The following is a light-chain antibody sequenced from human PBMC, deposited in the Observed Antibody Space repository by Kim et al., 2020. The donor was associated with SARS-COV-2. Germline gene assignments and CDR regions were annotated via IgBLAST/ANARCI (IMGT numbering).Light chain of an antibody. CDR2: AAS. V-gene: IGKV3-20*01. J-gene: IGKJ5*01. CDR3: QHYDASLIT. CDR1: QSVTSSD. Sequence: ELVLTQSPDTLSLSPGERATLSCRASQSVTSSDLAWYEQKPGQPPRLLIYAASTRATGIPDRFSGSGSGTGFTLTISRLEPEDFAVYYCQHYDASLITFGQGTRLEIK.